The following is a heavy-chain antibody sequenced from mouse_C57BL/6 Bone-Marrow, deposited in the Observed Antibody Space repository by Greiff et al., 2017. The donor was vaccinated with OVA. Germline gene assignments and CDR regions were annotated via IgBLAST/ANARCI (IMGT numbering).Heavy chain of an antibody. D-gene: IGHD2-4*01. V-gene: IGHV5-4*03. CDR3: ARYDYDVYYFDY. CDR1: GFTFSSYA. Sequence: DVMLVESGGGLVKPGGSLKLSCAASGFTFSSYAMSWVRQTPEKRLEWVATISDGGSYTYYPDNVKGRFTISRDNAKNNLYLQMSHLKSEDTAMYYCARYDYDVYYFDYWGQGTTLTVSS. CDR2: ISDGGSYT. J-gene: IGHJ2*01.